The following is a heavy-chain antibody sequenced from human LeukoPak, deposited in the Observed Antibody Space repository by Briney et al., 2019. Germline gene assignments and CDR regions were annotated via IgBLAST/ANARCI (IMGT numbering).Heavy chain of an antibody. Sequence: GGSLRLSCAASGFTFSGYAMSWVRQAPGKGLEWVSAISGSGGSTYYADSVKGRFTISRDNSKNTLYLQMNSLRAEDTAVYYCAKDLLDYGDDSNWFDPWGQGTLVTVSS. CDR2: ISGSGGST. V-gene: IGHV3-23*01. CDR1: GFTFSGYA. CDR3: AKDLLDYGDDSNWFDP. J-gene: IGHJ5*02. D-gene: IGHD4-17*01.